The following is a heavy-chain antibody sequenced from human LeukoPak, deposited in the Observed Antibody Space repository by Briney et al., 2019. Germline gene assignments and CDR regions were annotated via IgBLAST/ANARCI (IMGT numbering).Heavy chain of an antibody. CDR2: IRKKAHGGTI. CDR3: ARDRNAGAAVLSAFDT. V-gene: IGHV3-49*03. J-gene: IGHJ3*02. D-gene: IGHD4/OR15-4a*01. CDR1: GFTFGDFA. Sequence: GGSLRLSCTASGFTFGDFAITWFRQAPGKGLEWVGFIRKKAHGGTIEYAASVKGRFTTSRDDSKSIAYLQMNSLTTEDTAVYYCARDRNAGAAVLSAFDTWGHGTMVTVSS.